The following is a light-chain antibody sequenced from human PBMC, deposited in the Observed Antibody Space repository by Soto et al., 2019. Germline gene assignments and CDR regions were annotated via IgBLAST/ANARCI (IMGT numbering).Light chain of an antibody. Sequence: DIQMTQSPSTLSGSVGDRVTITCRASQTIIIFFAWYHDKPLKTPKLLIYKASTLKSGVPSRFSGRGSGTDFTLTISGLQPEDFATYFCQRSYSSPQTLGKGTKGDIK. CDR1: QTIIIF. J-gene: IGKJ1*01. CDR2: KAS. CDR3: QRSYSSPQT. V-gene: IGKV1-5*03.